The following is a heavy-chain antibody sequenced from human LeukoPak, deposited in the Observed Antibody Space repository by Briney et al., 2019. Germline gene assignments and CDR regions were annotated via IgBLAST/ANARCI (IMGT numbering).Heavy chain of an antibody. D-gene: IGHD3-22*01. CDR1: GYTFTDYY. J-gene: IGHJ3*02. V-gene: IGHV1-69-2*01. Sequence: GASEKVSCKASGYTFTDYYMHWVQQAPGKGLEWMGRVDPEDGETIYAEKFQGRVTITADTSTDTAYMELSSLRSEDTAVYYCATNTYYYDSSGYYWGLYIWGQGTMVTVSS. CDR3: ATNTYYYDSSGYYWGLYI. CDR2: VDPEDGET.